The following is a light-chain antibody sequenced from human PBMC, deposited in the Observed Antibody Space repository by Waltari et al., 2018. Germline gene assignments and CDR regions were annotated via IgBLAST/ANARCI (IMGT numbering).Light chain of an antibody. CDR2: EVS. J-gene: IGLJ3*02. Sequence: QSALTQAASVSGSPGQPLTISCTVTISDGGGDNYVSWYQQHPGKAPKLIIYEVSNRPSGVSNRFSGSKSGNTASLTISGLQAEDEADYYCNSYASSNTRVFGGGTKLTVL. CDR1: ISDGGGDNY. CDR3: NSYASSNTRV. V-gene: IGLV2-14*01.